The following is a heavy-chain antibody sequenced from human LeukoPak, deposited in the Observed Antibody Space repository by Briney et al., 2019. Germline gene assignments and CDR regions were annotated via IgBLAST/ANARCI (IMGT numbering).Heavy chain of an antibody. J-gene: IGHJ4*02. CDR2: MNPNSGNT. CDR3: ARGPVYFDY. V-gene: IGHV1-8*01. CDR1: GYTLTELS. Sequence: ASVKVSCKVSGYTLTELSMHWVRQAPGKGLEWMGWMNPNSGNTGYAQKFQGRVTMTRNTSISTAYMELSRLRSDDTAVYHCARGPVYFDYWGQGTLVTVSS.